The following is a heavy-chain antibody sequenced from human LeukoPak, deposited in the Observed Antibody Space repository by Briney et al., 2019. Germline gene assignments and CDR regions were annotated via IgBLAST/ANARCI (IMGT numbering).Heavy chain of an antibody. Sequence: SVKVSCKASGRTFSSYAISWVRQAPGQGLEWMGGIIPIFGTANYAQKFQGRVTITADESTSTAYMELSSLRSEDTAVYYCARSRYCSSTSCYRRNYYFDYWGQGTLVTVSS. D-gene: IGHD2-2*01. V-gene: IGHV1-69*01. CDR2: IIPIFGTA. CDR1: GRTFSSYA. CDR3: ARSRYCSSTSCYRRNYYFDY. J-gene: IGHJ4*02.